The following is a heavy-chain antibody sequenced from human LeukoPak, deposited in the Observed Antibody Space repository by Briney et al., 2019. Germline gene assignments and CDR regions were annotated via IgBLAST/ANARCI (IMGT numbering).Heavy chain of an antibody. D-gene: IGHD1-26*01. CDR2: IWSGGNNQ. V-gene: IGHV3-33*01. CDR3: ARDRSYHYFDY. CDR1: GFTLSSYG. J-gene: IGHJ4*02. Sequence: QPGGSLRLSCAASGFTLSSYGMHWVRQAPGKGLQWVAVIWSGGNNQYYADSVKGRFTISRDNSKNMLYLQMNSLGAEDTAVYYCARDRSYHYFDYWGQGTLVTVSS.